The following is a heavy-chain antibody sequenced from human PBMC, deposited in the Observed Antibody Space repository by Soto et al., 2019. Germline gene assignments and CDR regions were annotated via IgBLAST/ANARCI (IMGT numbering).Heavy chain of an antibody. J-gene: IGHJ6*02. CDR1: GYTFTSYD. D-gene: IGHD7-27*01. CDR2: MNPNSGNT. V-gene: IGHV1-8*01. CDR3: ASLPWANSYYSGMDV. Sequence: QVQLVQSGAEVKKPGASVKVSCKASGYTFTSYDINWVRQATGQGLEWMGWMNPNSGNTGYAQKFQGRVIMTRNTSIRTAYMELSSLRSEDTAVYYCASLPWANSYYSGMDVWGQGTTVTVSS.